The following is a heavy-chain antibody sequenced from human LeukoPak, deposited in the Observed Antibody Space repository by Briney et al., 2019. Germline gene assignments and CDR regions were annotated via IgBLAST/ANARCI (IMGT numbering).Heavy chain of an antibody. D-gene: IGHD5-18*01. J-gene: IGHJ4*02. CDR3: TTIKRGDIFGYFDF. Sequence: SETLPLTCTVSGGSMTTHHWNWIRQTPGKGLEWIGYVFDSGRTKVNPSLTSRVTLSTDTSKNQLSLRLSSVTAADTAVYYCTTIKRGDIFGYFDFWGRGILVTVSS. V-gene: IGHV4-59*11. CDR1: GGSMTTHH. CDR2: VFDSGRT.